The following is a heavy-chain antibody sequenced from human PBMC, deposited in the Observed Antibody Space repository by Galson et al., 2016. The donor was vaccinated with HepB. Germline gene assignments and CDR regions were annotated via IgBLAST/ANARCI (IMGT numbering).Heavy chain of an antibody. Sequence: SLRLSCAASRFTFDNYAMSWVRQAPGKGLEWVAGISGSGGSTYSADSVKGRFTISRDNSKNMLFLEMNSLRADDAAVYYCARDGSRDCIGPTCYFYYYHYMVVGCKGNAVTVSS. D-gene: IGHD2/OR15-2a*01. J-gene: IGHJ6*03. V-gene: IGHV3-23*01. CDR2: ISGSGGST. CDR3: ARDGSRDCIGPTCYFYYYHYMVV. CDR1: RFTFDNYA.